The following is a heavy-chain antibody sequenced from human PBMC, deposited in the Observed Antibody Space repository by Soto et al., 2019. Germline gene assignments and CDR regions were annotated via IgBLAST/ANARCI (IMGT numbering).Heavy chain of an antibody. CDR1: GGSISSGGYY. D-gene: IGHD3-22*01. CDR2: IYYSGST. J-gene: IGHJ6*02. Sequence: QVQLQESGPGLVKPSQTLSLTCTVSGGSISSGGYYWSWIRQHPGKGLEWIGYIYYSGSTYYNPSLKSRVTISVDTSKNQFSLKLSSVTAADTAVYYCARDSTYYYDSSGYYYGMDVWGQGTTVTVSS. CDR3: ARDSTYYYDSSGYYYGMDV. V-gene: IGHV4-31*03.